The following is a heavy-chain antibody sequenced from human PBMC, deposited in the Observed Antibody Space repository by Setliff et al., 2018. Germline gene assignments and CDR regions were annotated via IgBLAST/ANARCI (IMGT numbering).Heavy chain of an antibody. CDR1: GGSISSSSYY. D-gene: IGHD2-2*02. Sequence: SETLSLTCTVSGGSISSSSYYWGWIRQPPGTGLQWIGSIYYSGSTYYDPSLKSRVTISVDTSKNLFSLRLSPVTAADTAVYYCARSFCSSASCYTAIYSGYEPFDYWGQGALVTVSS. J-gene: IGHJ4*02. CDR2: IYYSGST. CDR3: ARSFCSSASCYTAIYSGYEPFDY. V-gene: IGHV4-39*01.